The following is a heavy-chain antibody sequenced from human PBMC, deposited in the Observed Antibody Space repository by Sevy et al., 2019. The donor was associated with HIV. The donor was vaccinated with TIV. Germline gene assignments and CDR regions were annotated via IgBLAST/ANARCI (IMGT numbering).Heavy chain of an antibody. J-gene: IGHJ3*02. V-gene: IGHV1-2*02. Sequence: ASVKVACKASGYTFTGYYMHWVRQAPGQGLEWMGWINPNSGGTNYAQMFQGRVTMTRDTSISTAYMELSRLRSDDTTVYYCARDYIPAAIYDAFDIWGQGTMVTVSS. CDR3: ARDYIPAAIYDAFDI. D-gene: IGHD2-2*01. CDR1: GYTFTGYY. CDR2: INPNSGGT.